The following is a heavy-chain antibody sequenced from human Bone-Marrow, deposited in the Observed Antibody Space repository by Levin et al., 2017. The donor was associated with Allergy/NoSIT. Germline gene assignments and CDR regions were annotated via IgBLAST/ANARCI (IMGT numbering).Heavy chain of an antibody. J-gene: IGHJ4*02. V-gene: IGHV3-21*01. D-gene: IGHD5-18*01. CDR1: GFTFSSYS. CDR3: ARDHAVQLWLPNFDY. CDR2: ISSSSSYI. Sequence: GGSLRLSCAASGFTFSSYSMNWVRQAPGKGLEWVSSISSSSSYIYYADSVKGRFTISRDNAKNSLYLQMNSLRAEDTAVYYCARDHAVQLWLPNFDYWGQGTLVTVSS.